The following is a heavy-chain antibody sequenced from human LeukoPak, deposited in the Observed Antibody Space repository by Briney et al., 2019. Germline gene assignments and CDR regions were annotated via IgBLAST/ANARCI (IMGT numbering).Heavy chain of an antibody. CDR1: GFTFSNYD. CDR3: ARATTVDY. J-gene: IGHJ4*02. D-gene: IGHD4-17*01. V-gene: IGHV3-7*04. CDR2: IKLDGSQK. Sequence: GGSLRLSCAASGFTFSNYDMSWVRQAPGKGLEWVANIKLDGSQKYYVDSVKGRFTVSRDNAKNALYLQLTSLRAEDTAVYYCARATTVDYWGQGTLVTVAS.